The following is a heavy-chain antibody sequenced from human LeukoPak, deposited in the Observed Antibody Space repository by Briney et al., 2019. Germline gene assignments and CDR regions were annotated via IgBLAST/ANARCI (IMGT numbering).Heavy chain of an antibody. CDR3: ARAPYGRDWLVFDY. CDR2: INHSGST. Sequence: SETLSLTCAVYGGSFSGYYWSWIRQPLGKGLEWIGEINHSGSTNYNPSLKSRVTISVDTSKNQFSLKLSSVTAADTAVYYCARAPYGRDWLVFDYWGQGTLVTVSS. J-gene: IGHJ4*02. V-gene: IGHV4-34*01. CDR1: GGSFSGYY. D-gene: IGHD1-26*01.